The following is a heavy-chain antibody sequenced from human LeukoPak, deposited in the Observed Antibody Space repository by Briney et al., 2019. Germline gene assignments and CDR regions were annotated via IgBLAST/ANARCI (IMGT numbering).Heavy chain of an antibody. J-gene: IGHJ1*01. CDR1: GYTLTELS. Sequence: ASVKVSCKVSGYTLTELSMHWVRQAPGKGLEWMGGFDPEDGETIYAQKFQGRVTMTEDTSTDTAYMELSSLRSEDTAVYYCATGIGYSSSWYLFQHWGQGTLVTASS. D-gene: IGHD6-13*01. V-gene: IGHV1-24*01. CDR2: FDPEDGET. CDR3: ATGIGYSSSWYLFQH.